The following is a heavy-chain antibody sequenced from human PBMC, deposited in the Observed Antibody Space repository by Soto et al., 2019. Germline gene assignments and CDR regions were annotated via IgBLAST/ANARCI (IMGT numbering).Heavy chain of an antibody. CDR2: TSGSGGST. CDR1: GFTFTNYA. V-gene: IGHV3-23*01. D-gene: IGHD2-21*01. Sequence: EVQLLESGGGLVHPGGSLRLSCAASGFTFTNYAMSWVRQAPGKGLEWVSVTSGSGGSTYYADSVKGRFTISRDNSKSTLYLQMDSLRADDTAVYYCSKVRVVIAAAGDDFDHWGQGTLVTVSS. CDR3: SKVRVVIAAAGDDFDH. J-gene: IGHJ4*02.